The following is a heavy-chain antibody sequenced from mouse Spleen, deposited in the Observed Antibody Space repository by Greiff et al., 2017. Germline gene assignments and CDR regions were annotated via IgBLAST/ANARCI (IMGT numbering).Heavy chain of an antibody. CDR1: GYTFTSYW. CDR2: IDPSDSYT. CDR3: AFITTVVADY. D-gene: IGHD1-1*01. J-gene: IGHJ2*01. Sequence: QVQLQQSGAELVMPGASVKLSCKASGYTFTSYWMHWVKQRPGQGLEWIGEIDPSDSYTNYNQKFKGKATLTVDKSSSTAYMQLSSLTSEDSAVYYCAFITTVVADYWGQGTTLTVSS. V-gene: IGHV1-69*01.